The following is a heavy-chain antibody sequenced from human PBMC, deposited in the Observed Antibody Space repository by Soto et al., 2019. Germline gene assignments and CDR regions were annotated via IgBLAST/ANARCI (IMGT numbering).Heavy chain of an antibody. CDR2: IYYSGST. CDR3: ARDRRYSSGWYLPYGMDV. Sequence: PSETLSLTCTVSGGSISSGGSYWSWIRQHPGKGLEWIGYIYYSGSTYYNPSLKSRVTISVDTSKNQFSLKLSSVTAADTAVYYCARDRRYSSGWYLPYGMDVWGQGTTVTVSS. D-gene: IGHD6-19*01. V-gene: IGHV4-31*03. J-gene: IGHJ6*02. CDR1: GGSISSGGSY.